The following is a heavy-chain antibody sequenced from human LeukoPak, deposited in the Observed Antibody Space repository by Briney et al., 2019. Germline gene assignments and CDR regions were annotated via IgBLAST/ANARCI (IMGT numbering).Heavy chain of an antibody. CDR3: AKDYCTNGVCYGFDY. J-gene: IGHJ4*02. Sequence: GGSLRLSCAASGFTFDDYAMHWVRQAPGKGLEWVSGISWNSGSIGYADSVKGRFTISRDNAKNSLYLQMNSLRAEDMALYYCAKDYCTNGVCYGFDYWGQGTLDTVSS. CDR1: GFTFDDYA. D-gene: IGHD2-8*01. CDR2: ISWNSGSI. V-gene: IGHV3-9*03.